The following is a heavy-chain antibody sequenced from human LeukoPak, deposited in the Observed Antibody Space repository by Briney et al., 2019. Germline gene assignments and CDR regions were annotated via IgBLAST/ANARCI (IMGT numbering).Heavy chain of an antibody. J-gene: IGHJ6*02. CDR3: ARLPGIAAAGTRGYYYGMDV. CDR1: GGSISSGDYY. Sequence: SETLSLTCTVSGGSISSGDYYWSWIRQPPGKGLEWIGYIYYSESTNYNPSLKSRVTISVDTSKNQFSLKLSSVTAADTAVYYCARLPGIAAAGTRGYYYGMDVWGQGTTVTVSS. V-gene: IGHV4-61*08. D-gene: IGHD6-13*01. CDR2: IYYSEST.